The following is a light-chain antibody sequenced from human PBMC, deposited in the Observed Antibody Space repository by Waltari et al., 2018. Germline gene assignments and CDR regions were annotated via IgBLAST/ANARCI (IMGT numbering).Light chain of an antibody. CDR1: NIGDKS. V-gene: IGLV3-21*03. Sequence: SYVLTQPPSVSVAPGKTAVITCGGNNIGDKSVHWYRLKPGQAPGVVVHDDSDRPSGIPERLSGSNSGNTATLTISRVEAGDEADYYCQVWDTSDHRVFGGGTKLTVL. CDR2: DDS. J-gene: IGLJ2*01. CDR3: QVWDTSDHRV.